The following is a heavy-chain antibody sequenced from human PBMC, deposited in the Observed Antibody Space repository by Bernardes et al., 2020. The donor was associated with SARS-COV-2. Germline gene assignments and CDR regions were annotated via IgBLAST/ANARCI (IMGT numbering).Heavy chain of an antibody. D-gene: IGHD5-18*01. Sequence: SETLSLTCTVSGGSITSTYWSWIRPPQGKGLGWIGYVYYVGSTTYNPSLKSRVTISVDTSKNQFSLKLSSVTAADPAVYCCARSPNQLWLYPGYFDYWGQGTLVIGSS. CDR1: GGSITSTY. CDR3: ARSPNQLWLYPGYFDY. CDR2: VYYVGST. J-gene: IGHJ4*02. V-gene: IGHV4-59*01.